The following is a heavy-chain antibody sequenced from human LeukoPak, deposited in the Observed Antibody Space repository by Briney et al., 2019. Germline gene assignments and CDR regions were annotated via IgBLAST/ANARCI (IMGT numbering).Heavy chain of an antibody. J-gene: IGHJ5*02. CDR1: GFTFSSYA. D-gene: IGHD2-2*01. Sequence: GGYLRLSCAASGFTFSSYAMSWVRQAPGQGLEWVSAISGSGGSTYYADSVKGRFTISRDNSKNTLYLQMNSLRAEDTAVYYCAKVAVPAAILKNWFDPWGQGTLVTVSS. CDR2: ISGSGGST. V-gene: IGHV3-23*01. CDR3: AKVAVPAAILKNWFDP.